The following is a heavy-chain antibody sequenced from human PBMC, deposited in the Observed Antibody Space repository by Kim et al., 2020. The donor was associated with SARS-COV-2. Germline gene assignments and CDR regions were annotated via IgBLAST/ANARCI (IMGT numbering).Heavy chain of an antibody. D-gene: IGHD3-16*01. V-gene: IGHV4-59*01. J-gene: IGHJ4*02. Sequence: NYHPTRKRRVTISVDTSKNQFSLKLSSVTAADTAVYYCARDQGSGEYRYWGQGTLVTVSS. CDR3: ARDQGSGEYRY.